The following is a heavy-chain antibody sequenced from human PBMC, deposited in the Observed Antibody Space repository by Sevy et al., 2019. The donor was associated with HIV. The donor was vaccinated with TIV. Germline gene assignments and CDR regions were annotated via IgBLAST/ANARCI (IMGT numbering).Heavy chain of an antibody. D-gene: IGHD3-9*01. Sequence: GGSLSLSCAASGFAFRTYAFHWVRQAPGRGLEWVGLISSNGDNAFYANSVRGRFTISRDNSMNTLYLELNNLTPDDTAVYYCARGPEWELTSFLSHWGQGTLVTVSS. CDR2: ISSNGDNA. CDR3: ARGPEWELTSFLSH. V-gene: IGHV3-30-3*01. J-gene: IGHJ4*02. CDR1: GFAFRTYA.